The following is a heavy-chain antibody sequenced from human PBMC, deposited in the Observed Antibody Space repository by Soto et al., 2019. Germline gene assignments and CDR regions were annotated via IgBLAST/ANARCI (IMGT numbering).Heavy chain of an antibody. CDR3: AKHGDCVFDN. CDR2: IKHDGSEI. J-gene: IGHJ4*02. D-gene: IGHD2-21*02. Sequence: LRLSCAASGFIFSKEWMSWVRQAPGRGLELVANIKHDGSEIYYVDSVKGRFTVSRDNAKNSLYLEVNSLRAEDTAVYYCAKHGDCVFDNWGQGTLVTVSS. CDR1: GFIFSKEW. V-gene: IGHV3-7*03.